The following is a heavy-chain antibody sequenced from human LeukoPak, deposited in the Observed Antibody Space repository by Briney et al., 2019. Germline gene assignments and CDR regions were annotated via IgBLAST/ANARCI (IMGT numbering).Heavy chain of an antibody. V-gene: IGHV3-23*01. Sequence: GGSLRLSCAASGFAFSSYAMRWVRQAPGKGLEWVSAISGSGGSTYYADSVKGRFTISRDNSKNTLYLQMNSLRAEDTAVYYCAKREGQWYYHYGMDVWGQGTTVTVSS. CDR1: GFAFSSYA. J-gene: IGHJ6*02. CDR2: ISGSGGST. D-gene: IGHD6-19*01. CDR3: AKREGQWYYHYGMDV.